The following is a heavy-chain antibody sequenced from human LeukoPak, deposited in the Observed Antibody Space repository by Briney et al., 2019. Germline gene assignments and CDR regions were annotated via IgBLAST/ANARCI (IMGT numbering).Heavy chain of an antibody. CDR3: ARAYYYDTNGYYPGGDY. CDR2: INPIGDSK. J-gene: IGHJ4*02. Sequence: ASVNVSCKASGYTFASYSMYWVGQAPGQGIDWMGIINPIGDSKNYAQKFQSRVTMTRDTTTRTVYMELRRLKSEDTAMYYCARAYYYDTNGYYPGGDYWGQGTLVTVSS. D-gene: IGHD3-22*01. CDR1: GYTFASYS. V-gene: IGHV1-46*01.